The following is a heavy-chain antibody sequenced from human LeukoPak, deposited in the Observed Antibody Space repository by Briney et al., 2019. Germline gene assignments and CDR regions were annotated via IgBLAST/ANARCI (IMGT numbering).Heavy chain of an antibody. Sequence: SQTLSLTCTVSGGSISSYYWSWIRQPPGKGLEWIGYIYYSGSTNYNPSLKSRVTISVDTSKNQFSLKLSSVTAADTAVYYCARGGYYDFADAFDIWGQGTMVTVSS. J-gene: IGHJ3*02. CDR2: IYYSGST. D-gene: IGHD3-3*01. CDR1: GGSISSYY. V-gene: IGHV4-59*01. CDR3: ARGGYYDFADAFDI.